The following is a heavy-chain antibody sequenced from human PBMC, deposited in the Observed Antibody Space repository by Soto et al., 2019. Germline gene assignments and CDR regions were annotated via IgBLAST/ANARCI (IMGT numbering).Heavy chain of an antibody. CDR2: ISWDGGST. CDR3: AKDISRYSSGWFDY. D-gene: IGHD6-19*01. CDR1: GFTFDDYA. Sequence: GGSLRLSCAASGFTFDDYAMHWVRQAPGKGLEWVSLISWDGGSTYYADSVKGRFTISRDNSKNSLYLQMNSLRAEDTALYYCAKDISRYSSGWFDYWGQGTLVTVSS. J-gene: IGHJ4*02. V-gene: IGHV3-43D*03.